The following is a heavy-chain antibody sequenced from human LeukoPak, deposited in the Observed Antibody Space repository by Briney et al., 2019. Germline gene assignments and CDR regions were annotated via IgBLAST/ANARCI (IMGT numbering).Heavy chain of an antibody. V-gene: IGHV1-69*06. J-gene: IGHJ4*02. CDR3: ARLGCTNGVCWGHYYSDY. CDR1: GGTFSSYA. CDR2: IIPIFGTA. Sequence: SVKVSCKASGGTFSSYAISWVRQAPGQGPEWMGGIIPIFGTANYAQKFQGRVTIAADKSTSTAYMELSSLRSEDTAVYYCARLGCTNGVCWGHYYSDYWGQGTLVTVSS. D-gene: IGHD2-8*01.